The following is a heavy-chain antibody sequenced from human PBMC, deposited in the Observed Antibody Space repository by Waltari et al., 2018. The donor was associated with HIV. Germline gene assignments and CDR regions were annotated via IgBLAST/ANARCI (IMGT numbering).Heavy chain of an antibody. J-gene: IGHJ5*02. D-gene: IGHD2-2*01. Sequence: QLQLVQSGDEVKKPGSSLKVCCKASGGTFSSYAISWVRQAPGQGLEWMGGIIPIFGTANYAQKFQGRVTITADESTSTAYMELSSLRSEDTAVYYCARTSYCSSTSCRNWFDPWGQGTLVTVSS. CDR1: GGTFSSYA. CDR3: ARTSYCSSTSCRNWFDP. CDR2: IIPIFGTA. V-gene: IGHV1-69*01.